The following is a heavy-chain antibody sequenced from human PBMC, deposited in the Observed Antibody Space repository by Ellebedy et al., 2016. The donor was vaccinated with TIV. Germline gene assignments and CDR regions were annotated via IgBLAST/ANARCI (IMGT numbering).Heavy chain of an antibody. J-gene: IGHJ4*02. CDR1: GGPLTGFY. V-gene: IGHV4-34*01. D-gene: IGHD6-19*01. CDR3: VKDPGPAAVAGEFAY. Sequence: SETLSLTCAVYGGPLTGFYWSWVRQSPRKGLEWIGEVHHTGRTNYNSSLRSRVALSLDASKNQFSLKLTSVIAADSAVYYCVKDPGPAAVAGEFAYWGQGTLVTVSS. CDR2: VHHTGRT.